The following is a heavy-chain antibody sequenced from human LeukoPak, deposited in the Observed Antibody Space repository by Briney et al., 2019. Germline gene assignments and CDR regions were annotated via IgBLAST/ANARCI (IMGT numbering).Heavy chain of an antibody. CDR3: ASPTVN. V-gene: IGHV4-39*01. J-gene: IGHJ4*02. CDR1: GGSISSSDYY. Sequence: SGTLSLTCTVSGGSISSSDYYWGWIRQPPGKGLEWIGSIYYTGSTYYNPSLQSRVSISVDTSKNQCSLKLSSVTAADTAVYYCASPTVNWGQGTLVTVSS. D-gene: IGHD1-1*01. CDR2: IYYTGST.